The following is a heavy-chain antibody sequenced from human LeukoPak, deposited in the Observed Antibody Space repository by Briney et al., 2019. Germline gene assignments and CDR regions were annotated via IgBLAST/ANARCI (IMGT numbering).Heavy chain of an antibody. Sequence: SETLSLTCTVSRGSISSYYWSWIRRPPGKRLEWIGNIYYSGSTNYNPSLQSRVTMSVDTSKNQFSLRLSSVTAADTAVYYCARGYSATYGRFDYWGQGTLVTVSS. V-gene: IGHV4-59*01. J-gene: IGHJ4*02. D-gene: IGHD5-12*01. CDR1: RGSISSYY. CDR2: IYYSGST. CDR3: ARGYSATYGRFDY.